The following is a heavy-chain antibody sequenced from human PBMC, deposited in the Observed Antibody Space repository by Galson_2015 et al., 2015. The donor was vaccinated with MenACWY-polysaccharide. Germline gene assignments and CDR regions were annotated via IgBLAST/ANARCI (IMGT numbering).Heavy chain of an antibody. D-gene: IGHD6-6*01. Sequence: SLRLSCAASGFTFSSYGMHWVRQAPGKGLEWVAVISYDGSNKYYADSVKGRFTISRDNSKNTLYLQMNSLRAEDTAVYYCAKDLPRSSGFDSWGQGTLVTVSS. CDR3: AKDLPRSSGFDS. V-gene: IGHV3-30*18. J-gene: IGHJ4*02. CDR2: ISYDGSNK. CDR1: GFTFSSYG.